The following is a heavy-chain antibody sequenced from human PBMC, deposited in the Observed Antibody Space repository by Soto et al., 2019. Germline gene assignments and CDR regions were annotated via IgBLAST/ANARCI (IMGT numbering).Heavy chain of an antibody. CDR3: AKLCTLLGVKKLSPDADY. Sequence: EVHLLESGCGLVQPGGSLRLSCAASGFTFSNHAMCWVRQTPGEGLEWVSGISFSGDNTYYAYSVRGRFTVSRDNSKSTQYLQMNSLRADDTAVYYCAKLCTLLGVKKLSPDADYWGQGPLITFYS. D-gene: IGHD3-16*01. V-gene: IGHV3-23*01. J-gene: IGHJ4*02. CDR2: ISFSGDNT. CDR1: GFTFSNHA.